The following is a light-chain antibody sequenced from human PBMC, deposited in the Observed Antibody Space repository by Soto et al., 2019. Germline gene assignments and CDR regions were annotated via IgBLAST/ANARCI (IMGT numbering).Light chain of an antibody. CDR3: GTWDTSLSAGV. CDR1: SSNIGNNY. J-gene: IGLJ2*01. CDR2: DNN. V-gene: IGLV1-51*01. Sequence: QSLLTQPPSVSAAPGQKVTISCSGSSSNIGNNYVSWYQHLPGTAPKLLIYDNNKRPSGIPDRFSGSKSGTSATLGITGLQTGDEADYYCGTWDTSLSAGVFGAGTKLTVL.